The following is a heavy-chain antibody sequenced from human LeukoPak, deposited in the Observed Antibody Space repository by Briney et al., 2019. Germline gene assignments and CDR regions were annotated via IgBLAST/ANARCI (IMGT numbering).Heavy chain of an antibody. Sequence: SGRSLRLSCAASGFTFSNYAIHWVRQAPGKGLEWVAVISYNGNYKYYADSVKGRFTISRDNSKNTLYLQMNSLRAEDTAVYYCAKTRCTSCYLFDYWGQGTLVTVSS. D-gene: IGHD2-2*01. CDR3: AKTRCTSCYLFDY. CDR2: ISYNGNYK. J-gene: IGHJ4*02. CDR1: GFTFSNYA. V-gene: IGHV3-30-3*02.